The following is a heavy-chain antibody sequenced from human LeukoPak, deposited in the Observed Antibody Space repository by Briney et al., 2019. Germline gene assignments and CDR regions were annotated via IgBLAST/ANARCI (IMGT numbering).Heavy chain of an antibody. CDR3: AGTYDSSGYYSLYYYYYYGMDV. D-gene: IGHD3-22*01. Sequence: SETLSLTCTVSGGSISSSSYYWGWIRQPPGKGLEWIGYIYYSGSTNYNPSLKSRVTISVDTSKNQFSLKLSSVTAADTAVYYCAGTYDSSGYYSLYYYYYYGMDVWGQGTTVTVSS. V-gene: IGHV4-61*05. J-gene: IGHJ6*02. CDR1: GGSISSSSYY. CDR2: IYYSGST.